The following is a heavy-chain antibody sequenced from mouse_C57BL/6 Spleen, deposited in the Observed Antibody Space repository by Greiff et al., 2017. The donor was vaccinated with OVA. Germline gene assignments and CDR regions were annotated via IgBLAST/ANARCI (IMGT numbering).Heavy chain of an antibody. J-gene: IGHJ2*01. CDR1: GYTFTGYW. CDR3: TRLGDYDVDY. Sequence: VQLQQPGAELVRPGSSVKLSCKASGYTFTGYWMHWVKQRPIQGLEWIGNIDPSDSETPYNQKFKDKATLTVDKSSSTAYMQLSSLTSEDSAVYYCTRLGDYDVDYWGQGTTLTVSS. D-gene: IGHD2-4*01. V-gene: IGHV1-52*01. CDR2: IDPSDSET.